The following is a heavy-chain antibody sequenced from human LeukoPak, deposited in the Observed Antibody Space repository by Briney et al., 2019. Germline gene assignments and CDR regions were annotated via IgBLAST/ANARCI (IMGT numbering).Heavy chain of an antibody. J-gene: IGHJ4*02. CDR2: IYYSGST. CDR3: ARGLARWEPTFDY. Sequence: PSETLSLTCTVSGGSISSYYWSWIRQPPGKGLEWIGYIYYSGSTNYNPSLKSRVTISVDTSKNQFSLKLSSVTAADTAVYYCARGLARWEPTFDYWGQGTLVTVSS. V-gene: IGHV4-59*01. CDR1: GGSISSYY. D-gene: IGHD1-26*01.